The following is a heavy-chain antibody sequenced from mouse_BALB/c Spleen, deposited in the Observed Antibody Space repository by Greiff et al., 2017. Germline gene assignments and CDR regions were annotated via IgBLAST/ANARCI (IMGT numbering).Heavy chain of an antibody. CDR2: ISSGGGST. D-gene: IGHD3-1*01. CDR1: GFALSSYD. J-gene: IGHJ3*01. V-gene: IGHV5-12-1*01. CDR3: ARHVGAARAAFAY. Sequence: DVMLVESGGGLVKPGGSLKLSCAASGFALSSYDMSWVRQTPVERLEWVAYISSGGGSTYYPDTVKGRFTISRDNTKNTLYLQMSSLKSEDTAMYYCARHVGAARAAFAYWGQGTLVTVSA.